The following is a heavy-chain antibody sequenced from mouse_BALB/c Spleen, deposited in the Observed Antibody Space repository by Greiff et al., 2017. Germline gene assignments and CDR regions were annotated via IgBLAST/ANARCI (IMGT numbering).Heavy chain of an antibody. Sequence: EVKLEESGGGLVQPGGSRKLSCAASGFTFSSFGMHWVRQAPEKGLEWVAYISSGSSTIYYADTVKGRFTISRDNPKNTLFLQMTSLRSEDTAMYYCARDGYPWYFDVWGAGTTVTVSS. CDR3: ARDGYPWYFDV. D-gene: IGHD1-2*01. CDR1: GFTFSSFG. CDR2: ISSGSSTI. J-gene: IGHJ1*01. V-gene: IGHV5-17*02.